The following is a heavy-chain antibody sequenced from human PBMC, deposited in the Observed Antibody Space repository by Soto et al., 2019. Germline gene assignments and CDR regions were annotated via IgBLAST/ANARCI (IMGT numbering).Heavy chain of an antibody. CDR3: AREDKPYYYYGMDV. CDR1: GGTFSSYA. CDR2: IIPIFGTA. Sequence: ASVKVSCKASGGTFSSYAISWVRQAPGQGLEWMGGIIPIFGTANYAQKFQGRVTITADESTSTAYMELSSLRSEDTAVYYCAREDKPYYYYGMDVWGQGTTVTVSS. J-gene: IGHJ6*02. V-gene: IGHV1-69*13.